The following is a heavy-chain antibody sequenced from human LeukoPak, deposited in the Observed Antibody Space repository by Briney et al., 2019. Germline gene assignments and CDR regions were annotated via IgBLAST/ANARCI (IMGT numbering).Heavy chain of an antibody. D-gene: IGHD2-8*01. Sequence: KPSETLSLTCAVYGGSFSGYYWSWIRQPPGKGLEWIGEINHSGSTNYNPSLKSRVTISVDTSKNQFSLKLSSVTAADTAVYYCARMAILMVYAKGGWFDPWGQGTLVTVSS. CDR2: INHSGST. J-gene: IGHJ5*02. CDR1: GGSFSGYY. CDR3: ARMAILMVYAKGGWFDP. V-gene: IGHV4-34*01.